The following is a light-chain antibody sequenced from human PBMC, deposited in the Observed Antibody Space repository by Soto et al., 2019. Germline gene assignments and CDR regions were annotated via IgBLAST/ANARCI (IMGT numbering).Light chain of an antibody. V-gene: IGLV2-14*01. J-gene: IGLJ2*01. CDR2: DVD. Sequence: QSALTQPASVSGAPGQSITISCTGTSSDVGGYNYVSWYQQHPGKAPKLMIYDVDNRPSGVSNRFSGSKSGNTASLTISGLQADCEADYYCSSYTSSSTVVFGGGTKLTVL. CDR3: SSYTSSSTVV. CDR1: SSDVGGYNY.